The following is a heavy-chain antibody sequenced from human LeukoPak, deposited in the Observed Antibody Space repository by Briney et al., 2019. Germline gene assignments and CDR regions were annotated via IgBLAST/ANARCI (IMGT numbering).Heavy chain of an antibody. J-gene: IGHJ4*02. CDR2: IYYSGST. Sequence: ASETLSLTCTVSGGSISSYYWSWIRQPPGKGLEWIGYIYYSGSTNYNPSLKSRVTISVDTSKNQFSLTLSSVTAADTAVYYCARFVSNPYYFDYWGQGTLVTVSS. D-gene: IGHD6-6*01. CDR3: ARFVSNPYYFDY. V-gene: IGHV4-59*08. CDR1: GGSISSYY.